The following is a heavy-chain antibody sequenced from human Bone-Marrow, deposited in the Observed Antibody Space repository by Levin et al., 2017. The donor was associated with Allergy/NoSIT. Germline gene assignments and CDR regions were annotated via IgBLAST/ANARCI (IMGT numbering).Heavy chain of an antibody. V-gene: IGHV3-30*18. CDR1: GFTFSSYG. CDR3: AKEAWSGYYTLDY. CDR2: ISDDGSNE. J-gene: IGHJ4*02. Sequence: LSLTCAASGFTFSSYGMHWVRQAPGKGLEWVAVISDDGSNEYYADSVKGRFTISRDKSRNTLYLQMNSLRDEDTAVYYCAKEAWSGYYTLDYWGQGTLVTVSS. D-gene: IGHD3-3*01.